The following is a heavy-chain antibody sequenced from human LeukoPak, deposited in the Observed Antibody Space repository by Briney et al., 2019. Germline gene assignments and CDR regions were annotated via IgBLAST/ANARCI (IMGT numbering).Heavy chain of an antibody. Sequence: GGSLRLSCAASGFIFTNYFMSWVRQAPGKGLEWVASVKHDGSEKYYVDSVRGRFTISRDNTMNSLYLQMSSLRAEDTAVYYCATDRGWRTSGYYLYYFEYWGQGSLVTFSS. V-gene: IGHV3-7*01. CDR1: GFIFTNYF. J-gene: IGHJ4*02. CDR2: VKHDGSEK. D-gene: IGHD3-3*01. CDR3: ATDRGWRTSGYYLYYFEY.